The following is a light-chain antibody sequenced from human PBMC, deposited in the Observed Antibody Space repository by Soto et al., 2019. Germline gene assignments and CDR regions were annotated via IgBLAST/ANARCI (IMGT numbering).Light chain of an antibody. CDR2: DAS. J-gene: IGKJ1*01. Sequence: DVQMTQSPSTLSASVGDRVTITCRASQSVTSWLAWYQQKPGKAPKLLIYDASRLQSGVPSRFSDSRSGTEFTLTISSLQPDDFATYYCQQYASYWSFGQGTKVEIK. CDR1: QSVTSW. CDR3: QQYASYWS. V-gene: IGKV1-5*01.